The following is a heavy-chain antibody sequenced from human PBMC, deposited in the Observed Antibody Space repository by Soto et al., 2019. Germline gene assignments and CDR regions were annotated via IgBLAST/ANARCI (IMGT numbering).Heavy chain of an antibody. Sequence: SETLPLTGTVSGGSISSYYWSCIRRPPGKGLEWIGYIYYSGSTNYNPSLKSRVTISVDTSKNQFSLKLSSVTAADTAVYYCATVEDCGGDCPIEAFEIWGQGTMVTVSS. CDR3: ATVEDCGGDCPIEAFEI. CDR1: GGSISSYY. J-gene: IGHJ3*02. D-gene: IGHD2-21*02. CDR2: IYYSGST. V-gene: IGHV4-59*12.